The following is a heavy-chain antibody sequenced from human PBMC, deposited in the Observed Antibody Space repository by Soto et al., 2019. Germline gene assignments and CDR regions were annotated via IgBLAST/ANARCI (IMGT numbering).Heavy chain of an antibody. J-gene: IGHJ4*02. CDR1: GRSVSSSSYY. CDR3: ARGGLGEPARISNYFDY. Sequence: PSETLSLTCTVSGRSVSSSSYYWVSVRQPPGKGLEWIGSVYYSGSTYYNPSLESRVTISVDKSKNQFSLKLMSLSAADTAVYYCARGGLGEPARISNYFDYWGEGAVVTV. V-gene: IGHV4-39*01. D-gene: IGHD6-6*01. CDR2: VYYSGST.